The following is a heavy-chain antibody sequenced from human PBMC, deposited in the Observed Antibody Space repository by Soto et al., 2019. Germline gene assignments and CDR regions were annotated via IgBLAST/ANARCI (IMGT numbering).Heavy chain of an antibody. V-gene: IGHV1-69*04. CDR3: AREAGRSYYDILTGHEFDY. CDR2: IIPILGIA. J-gene: IGHJ4*02. D-gene: IGHD3-9*01. Sequence: ASVKVSCKASGGTFSSYTISWVRQAPGQGLEWMGRIIPILGIANYAQKFQGRVTITADKSTSTAYMELSSLRSEDTAVYYCAREAGRSYYDILTGHEFDYWGQGTLVTVSS. CDR1: GGTFSSYT.